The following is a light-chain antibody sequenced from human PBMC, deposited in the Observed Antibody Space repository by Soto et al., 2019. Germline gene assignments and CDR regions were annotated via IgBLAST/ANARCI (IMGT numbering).Light chain of an antibody. CDR2: DAS. Sequence: EIVLTQSPATLSLSPGERATLSCRASQSVSSYLAWYQQKPGQAPRLLIYDASNRATGITARFSGSGSGTDFTLTISRLEPEDFEFYYCQQRSNWPPTFGGGTKVEIK. CDR1: QSVSSY. V-gene: IGKV3-11*01. CDR3: QQRSNWPPT. J-gene: IGKJ4*01.